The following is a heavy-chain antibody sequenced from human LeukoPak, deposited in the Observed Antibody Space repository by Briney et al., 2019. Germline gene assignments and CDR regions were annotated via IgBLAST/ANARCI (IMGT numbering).Heavy chain of an antibody. J-gene: IGHJ6*02. D-gene: IGHD4-17*01. CDR2: INPNSGGT. CDR3: ATPPEDYGDYYYYGMDV. CDR1: GYTFTGYY. Sequence: ASVKVSCKASGYTFTGYYMHWVRQAPGQGLEWMGWINPNSGGTNYAQKFQGRVTMTRDTSISTAYMELSRLRSDDTAVYYCATPPEDYGDYYYYGMDVWGQGTTVTVS. V-gene: IGHV1-2*02.